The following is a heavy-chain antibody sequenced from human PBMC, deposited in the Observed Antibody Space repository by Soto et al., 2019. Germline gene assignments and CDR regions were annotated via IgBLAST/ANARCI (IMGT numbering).Heavy chain of an antibody. CDR3: AKDISYSSSWLDYYYYGMDV. Sequence: GGSLRLSCAASGFTFSSYAMSWVRQAPGKGLEWVSAISGSGGSTYYADSVKGRFTISRDNSKNTLYLQMNSLRAEDTAVYYCAKDISYSSSWLDYYYYGMDVWGQGTTVTVS. CDR2: ISGSGGST. D-gene: IGHD6-13*01. J-gene: IGHJ6*02. CDR1: GFTFSSYA. V-gene: IGHV3-23*01.